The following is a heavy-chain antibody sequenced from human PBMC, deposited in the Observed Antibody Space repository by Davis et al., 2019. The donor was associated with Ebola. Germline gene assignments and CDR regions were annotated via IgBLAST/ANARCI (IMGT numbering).Heavy chain of an antibody. CDR3: AKDIGKGLGAPDH. CDR2: INWNSDEI. J-gene: IGHJ4*02. V-gene: IGHV3-9*01. D-gene: IGHD1-26*01. Sequence: SLKISCVASGFSFDDYALHWVRRVPGKGLEWVSGINWNSDEIQYADSVKGRFTISRDNAKNSLYLQMNSLSEEDTALYYCAKDIGKGLGAPDHWGQGTLVTVSS. CDR1: GFSFDDYA.